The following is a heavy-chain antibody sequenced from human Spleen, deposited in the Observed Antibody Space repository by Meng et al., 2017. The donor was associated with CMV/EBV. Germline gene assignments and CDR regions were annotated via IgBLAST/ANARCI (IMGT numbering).Heavy chain of an antibody. V-gene: IGHV1-18*01. CDR3: ARDSPVYCSSISCLALTFIDH. CDR1: GYTFTSYD. CDR2: ISGYNGNT. D-gene: IGHD2-2*01. J-gene: IGHJ4*02. Sequence: ASVKVSCKASGYTFTSYDINWVRQAPGQGLEWMGWISGYNGNTNYAQKFQGRVTMTTDTSTSTAYMELRSLRSDDTAVYYCARDSPVYCSSISCLALTFIDHWGQGTLVTVSS.